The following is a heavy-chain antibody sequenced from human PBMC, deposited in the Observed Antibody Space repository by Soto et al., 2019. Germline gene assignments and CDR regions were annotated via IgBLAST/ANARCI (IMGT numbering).Heavy chain of an antibody. Sequence: GGSLRLSCAASGLSLFRRSGMSWVRQSPGKGLEWIAYISSSSDFVYYSDSVQGRFAISRDNANNSVFLQMNSLKADDTAVYYCAREGGQGDIVVVPAVGRSPQYYYYGMDVWGQGTTVTVSS. J-gene: IGHJ6*02. D-gene: IGHD2-2*01. CDR3: AREGGQGDIVVVPAVGRSPQYYYYGMDV. CDR1: GLSLFRRSG. V-gene: IGHV3-48*01. CDR2: ISSSSDFV.